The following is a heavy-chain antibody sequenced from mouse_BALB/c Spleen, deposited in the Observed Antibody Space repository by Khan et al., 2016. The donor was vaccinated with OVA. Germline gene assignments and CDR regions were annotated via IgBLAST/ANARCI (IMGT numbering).Heavy chain of an antibody. CDR1: GYSITSDYA. Sequence: EVQLQESGLGLVKPSQSLSLTCTVTGYSITSDYAWNWIRQFPGNKLEWMGYISYSGSTSYNPSLKSRFSISRDTSKNQFFLQLHSVTTEDTATYYCAMGRTYWGQGTLVTVSA. J-gene: IGHJ3*01. V-gene: IGHV3-2*02. D-gene: IGHD4-1*01. CDR2: ISYSGST. CDR3: AMGRTY.